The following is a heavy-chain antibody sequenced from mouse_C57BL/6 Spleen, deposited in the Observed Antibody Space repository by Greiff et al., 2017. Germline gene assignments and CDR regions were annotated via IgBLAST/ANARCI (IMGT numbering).Heavy chain of an antibody. D-gene: IGHD1-1*01. CDR2: MDPSDSVT. Sequence: QVQLQQPGAELVRPGSSVKLPCKASGYTFTGYRMHWVQQSLIQGLEWSGNMDPSDSVTHYNQKVKDKATFTVDKASSTAYMQLSSLTSEDSAVYYCARRGSSYCDYWGQGTTLTVSS. V-gene: IGHV1-52*01. J-gene: IGHJ2*01. CDR1: GYTFTGYR. CDR3: ARRGSSYCDY.